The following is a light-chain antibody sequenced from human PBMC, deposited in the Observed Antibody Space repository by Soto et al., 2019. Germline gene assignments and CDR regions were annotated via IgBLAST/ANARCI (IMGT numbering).Light chain of an antibody. CDR1: QSISSW. CDR3: QQYNSHERT. Sequence: DIQMTQSPSTLSASVGDRVTITCRASQSISSWLAWYQQKPGKAPKLLIYKASSLESGVPSRFSGSGSGTEFTLTISSLQPDDFATYYCQQYNSHERTFGQGTKVEIK. CDR2: KAS. V-gene: IGKV1-5*03. J-gene: IGKJ1*01.